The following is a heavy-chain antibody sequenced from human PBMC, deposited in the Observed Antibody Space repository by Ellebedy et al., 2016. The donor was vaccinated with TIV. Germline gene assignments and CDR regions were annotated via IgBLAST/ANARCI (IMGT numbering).Heavy chain of an antibody. CDR3: SRGIAAVMY. CDR2: ITGRSSYM. D-gene: IGHD6-13*01. CDR1: GFTFSNYR. J-gene: IGHJ4*02. Sequence: PGGSLRLSCAASGFTFSNYRMNWVRQAPGTGLKWVSSITGRSSYMFYADSVKGRFTISRDNDKNSLYLQLNSLRAEDTAVYYCSRGIAAVMYWGQGTRVTVS. V-gene: IGHV3-21*01.